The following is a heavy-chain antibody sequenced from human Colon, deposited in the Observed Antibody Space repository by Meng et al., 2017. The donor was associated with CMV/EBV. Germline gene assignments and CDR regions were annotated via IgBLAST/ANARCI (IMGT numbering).Heavy chain of an antibody. CDR1: GGSISNYY. Sequence: GSLRLSCTVSGGSISNYYWNWIRQPPGKGLEWIGYIYYSGSTNYNPSLKSRVTISVDTSKNQFSLKLSSVTAADTAVYYCARDQNGQFDYWGQGTLVTVSS. J-gene: IGHJ4*02. CDR2: IYYSGST. D-gene: IGHD1-1*01. CDR3: ARDQNGQFDY. V-gene: IGHV4-59*01.